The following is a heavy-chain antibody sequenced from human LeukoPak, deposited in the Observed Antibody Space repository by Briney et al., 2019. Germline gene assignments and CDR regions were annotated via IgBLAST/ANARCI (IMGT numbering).Heavy chain of an antibody. J-gene: IGHJ6*02. D-gene: IGHD4-17*01. Sequence: ASVKVSCKASGYTFTGYYMHWVRQAPGQGLEWMGWIDPNSGGTSYAQKFQGRVTMTRDTSTSTVYMELSSLRSEDTAVYYCAREVYDYGAGDYYYYYGMDVWGQGTTVTVSS. V-gene: IGHV1-2*02. CDR3: AREVYDYGAGDYYYYYGMDV. CDR2: IDPNSGGT. CDR1: GYTFTGYY.